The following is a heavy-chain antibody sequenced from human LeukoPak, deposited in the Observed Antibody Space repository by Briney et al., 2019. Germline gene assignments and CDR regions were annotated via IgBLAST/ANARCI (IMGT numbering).Heavy chain of an antibody. D-gene: IGHD6-19*01. J-gene: IGHJ5*02. Sequence: GGSLRLSCAASGLLFSGTAMSWVRQAPGKGLEWVSAISHDGMNAYYADSVKGRFTISRDNTKKTVSLEMSSRTAADTGVYYCAKDGAQYSSGPECDPRGQGALVTVSP. V-gene: IGHV3-23*01. CDR1: GLLFSGTA. CDR3: AKDGAQYSSGPECDP. CDR2: ISHDGMNA.